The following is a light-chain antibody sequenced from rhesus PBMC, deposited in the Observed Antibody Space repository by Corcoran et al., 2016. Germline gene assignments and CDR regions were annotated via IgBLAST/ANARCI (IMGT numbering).Light chain of an antibody. V-gene: IGLV2S7*01. Sequence: QSAPTQPPSVSGSPGQSVTIACTGTSSDIGAYNYVSWYHQHPGKAPNLMIYEVNKRPSGVSDRFSGSKSGNTASLTISGLQAEDEADYYCSAYTTSTTYVFGSGTKLTVL. CDR3: SAYTTSTTYV. CDR2: EVN. CDR1: SSDIGAYNY. J-gene: IGLJ6*01.